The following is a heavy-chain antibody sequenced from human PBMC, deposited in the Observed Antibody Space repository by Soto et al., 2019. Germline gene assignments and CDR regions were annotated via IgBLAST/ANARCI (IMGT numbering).Heavy chain of an antibody. Sequence: QVQLVHSGAEEKKPGASVKVSCKASGYTFTSYAMHWVRQAPGQRLEWMGWINAGNGNTKYSQKFQGRVTITRDTSASTAYMELSSLRSEDTAVYYCASSIVVVTALDYWGQGTLVTVSS. CDR3: ASSIVVVTALDY. V-gene: IGHV1-3*05. J-gene: IGHJ4*02. CDR1: GYTFTSYA. CDR2: INAGNGNT. D-gene: IGHD2-21*02.